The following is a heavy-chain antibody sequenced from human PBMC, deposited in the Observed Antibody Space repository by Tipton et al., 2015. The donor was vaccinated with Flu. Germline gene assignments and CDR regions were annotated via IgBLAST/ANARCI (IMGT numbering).Heavy chain of an antibody. D-gene: IGHD3-10*01. CDR2: IYSGGST. V-gene: IGHV3-66*02. CDR3: ATDNVHLDYYGSAY. CDR1: GFTVSSNY. J-gene: IGHJ4*02. Sequence: AVSGFTVSSNYMSWVRQAPGKGLEWVSVIYSGGSTYYADSVKGRFTISRDNSKNTLYLQMNSLRAEDTAVYYCATDNVHLDYYGSAYWGQGTLVTVSS.